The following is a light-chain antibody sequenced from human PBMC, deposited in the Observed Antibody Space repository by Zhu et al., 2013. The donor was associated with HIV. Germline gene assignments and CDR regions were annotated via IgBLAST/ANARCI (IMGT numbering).Light chain of an antibody. CDR1: QDIRNF. CDR2: DAS. V-gene: IGKV1-33*01. CDR3: QQYDSPYS. J-gene: IGKJ2*03. Sequence: DIQLTQSPSSLSASVGDRVTITCQASQDIRNFLNWYQQKPGKAPKLLIFDASILEAGVPSRFSGSGSGTEFTFTISRVQPEDFATYYCQQYDSPYSFGQGTKLEIK.